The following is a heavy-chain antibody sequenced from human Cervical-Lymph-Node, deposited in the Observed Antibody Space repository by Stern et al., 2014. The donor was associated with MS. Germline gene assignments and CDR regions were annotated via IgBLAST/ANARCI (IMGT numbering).Heavy chain of an antibody. CDR1: GFTFGDNP. J-gene: IGHJ4*02. CDR2: IRTKANGGTT. Sequence: EVQLEESGGGLVKPGRSLTLSCTASGFTFGDNPMTWFRQAPGKGLEWVGFIRTKANGGTTEFAASVKGRFTILRDDSKSIAYLQMNSLKTEDTAVYYCARDDSARPAYNYWGQGTRVTVSS. V-gene: IGHV3-49*05. D-gene: IGHD2-21*01. CDR3: ARDDSARPAYNY.